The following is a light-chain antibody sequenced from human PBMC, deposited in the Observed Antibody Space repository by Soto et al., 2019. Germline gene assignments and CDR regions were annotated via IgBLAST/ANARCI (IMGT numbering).Light chain of an antibody. Sequence: DIQMTQSPATLSASIGDRVTITCRASQSISRWLAWYQQKPGKVPRLLIYKASSLESGVPSRFSGSRSGTEFTLTISSVQPDDFATYYCQQYNTYWGYIFGQGTKLEIK. CDR3: QQYNTYWGYI. CDR1: QSISRW. J-gene: IGKJ2*01. V-gene: IGKV1-5*03. CDR2: KAS.